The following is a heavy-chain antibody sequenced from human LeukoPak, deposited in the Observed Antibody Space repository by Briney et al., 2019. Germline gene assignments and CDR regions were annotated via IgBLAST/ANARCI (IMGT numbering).Heavy chain of an antibody. D-gene: IGHD2-2*02. CDR3: AREIAYCSSTSCYTNAFDI. Sequence: SETLSLTCTVSGGSISSGSYYWSWIRQPARKGLEWIGRIYTSGSTNYNPSLKSRVTISVDTSKNQFSLKLSSVTAADTAVYYCAREIAYCSSTSCYTNAFDIWGQGTMVTVSS. CDR2: IYTSGST. V-gene: IGHV4-61*02. CDR1: GGSISSGSYY. J-gene: IGHJ3*02.